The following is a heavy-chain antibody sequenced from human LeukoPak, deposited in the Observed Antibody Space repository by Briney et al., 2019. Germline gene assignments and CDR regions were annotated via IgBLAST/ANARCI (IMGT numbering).Heavy chain of an antibody. V-gene: IGHV4-4*09. J-gene: IGHJ6*03. D-gene: IGHD3-10*01. Sequence: SETLSLTCTVSGGSISSYYWSWIRQPPGKGLEWIGYIYTSGSTNYNPSLKSRVTISVDTSKNQFSLKLSSVTAADTAVYYCARRTGRDYYYYMDVWSKGTTVTVSS. CDR1: GGSISSYY. CDR2: IYTSGST. CDR3: ARRTGRDYYYYMDV.